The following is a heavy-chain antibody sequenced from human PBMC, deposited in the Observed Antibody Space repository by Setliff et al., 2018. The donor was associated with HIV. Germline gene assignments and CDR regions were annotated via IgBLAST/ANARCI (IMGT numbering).Heavy chain of an antibody. Sequence: PGGSLRLSCVASGFTFSTFAMNWVRQAPGKGLEWVSVISFDGTKTSFADSVKDLFTISRDNSKNTLYLQLNSLRFEDTAVYYCARGRYVWGSPPCWRNAFDIWGQGTMVTVSS. V-gene: IGHV3-30*01. CDR3: ARGRYVWGSPPCWRNAFDI. J-gene: IGHJ3*02. CDR1: GFTFSTFA. CDR2: ISFDGTKT. D-gene: IGHD3-16*01.